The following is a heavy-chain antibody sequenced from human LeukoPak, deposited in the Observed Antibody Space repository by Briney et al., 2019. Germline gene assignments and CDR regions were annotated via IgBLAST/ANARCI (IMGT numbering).Heavy chain of an antibody. Sequence: SETLSLTCTVSGGSVSSGSYFWTWIRQPPGKGLEWIGYIYYSGSTNYNPSLKSRVTISVDTSKNQFSLKLSSVTAADTAVYYCARGLAGPHVYYYFDYWGQGTLVTVSS. CDR1: GGSVSSGSYF. D-gene: IGHD6-19*01. V-gene: IGHV4-61*01. CDR3: ARGLAGPHVYYYFDY. CDR2: IYYSGST. J-gene: IGHJ4*02.